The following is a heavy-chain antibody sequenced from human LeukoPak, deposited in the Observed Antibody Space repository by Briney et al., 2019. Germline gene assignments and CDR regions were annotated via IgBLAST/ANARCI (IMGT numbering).Heavy chain of an antibody. D-gene: IGHD3-22*01. CDR1: GGSISSGGYY. CDR3: ARVAYYYDSSGSHRPHAFDI. J-gene: IGHJ3*02. Sequence: SETLSLTCTVSGGSISSGGYYWSWLRQHPGKGLEWIGYIYYSGSTYYNPSLKSRVTISVDTSKNQFSLKLSSVTAADTAVYYCARVAYYYDSSGSHRPHAFDIWGQGTMVTVSS. V-gene: IGHV4-31*03. CDR2: IYYSGST.